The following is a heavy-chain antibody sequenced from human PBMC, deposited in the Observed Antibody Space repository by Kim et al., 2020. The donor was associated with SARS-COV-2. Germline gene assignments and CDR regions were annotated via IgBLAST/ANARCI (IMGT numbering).Heavy chain of an antibody. D-gene: IGHD1-26*01. J-gene: IGHJ5*02. CDR2: IYYSGST. CDR1: GGSISSSSYY. CDR3: ATQPIVGATVDWFDP. V-gene: IGHV4-39*01. Sequence: SETLSLTCTVSGGSISSSSYYWGWIRQPPGKGLEWIGSIYYSGSTYYNPSLKSRVTISVDTSKNQFSLKLSSVTAADTAVYYCATQPIVGATVDWFDPWGQGTLVTVSS.